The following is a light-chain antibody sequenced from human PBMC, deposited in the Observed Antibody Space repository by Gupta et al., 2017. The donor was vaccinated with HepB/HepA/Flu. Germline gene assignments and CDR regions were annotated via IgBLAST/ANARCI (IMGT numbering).Light chain of an antibody. CDR2: LGS. J-gene: IGKJ5*01. CDR1: QSLLHSNGYNY. CDR3: MQALQTPSFT. V-gene: IGKV2-28*01. Sequence: IVLTPSPLSLPVTPGEPASISCRSTQSLLHSNGYNYLDWYLQKPGQSPQLLIYLGSNRASGVPDRFSGSGSGTDFTLKISRVEAEDVGVYYCMQALQTPSFTFGQGTRLEMK.